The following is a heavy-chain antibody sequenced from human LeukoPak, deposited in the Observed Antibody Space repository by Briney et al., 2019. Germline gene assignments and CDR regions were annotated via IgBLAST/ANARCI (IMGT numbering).Heavy chain of an antibody. Sequence: PSETLSLTCTVSGGSISSYYWSWIRQPPGKGLEWIAYIYYSGITNYNPSLKSRVTISVDTSKNQFSLKLSSVTAADTAVYYCARHLREWPNFDYWGQGTLVTVSS. V-gene: IGHV4-59*08. J-gene: IGHJ4*02. CDR1: GGSISSYY. D-gene: IGHD3-3*01. CDR3: ARHLREWPNFDY. CDR2: IYYSGIT.